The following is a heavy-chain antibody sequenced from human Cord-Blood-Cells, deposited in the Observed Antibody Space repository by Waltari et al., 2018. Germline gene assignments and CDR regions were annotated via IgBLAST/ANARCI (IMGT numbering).Heavy chain of an antibody. Sequence: QVQLGQSGAVAKKPGASVKVSCKASGYTFTSLAMPCGRQAPGQRLEWMGWINAGNGNTKYSQKFQGRVTITRDTSASTAYMELSSLRSEDTAVYYCATLGPLGWYFDYWGQGTLVTVSS. CDR2: INAGNGNT. J-gene: IGHJ4*02. CDR1: GYTFTSLA. V-gene: IGHV1-3*01. CDR3: ATLGPLGWYFDY. D-gene: IGHD2-15*01.